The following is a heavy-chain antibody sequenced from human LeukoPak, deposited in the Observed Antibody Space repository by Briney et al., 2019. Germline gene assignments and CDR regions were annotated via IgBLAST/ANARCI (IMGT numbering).Heavy chain of an antibody. CDR3: ARDTSLGATFVRWFDP. CDR2: IIPIFGTA. CDR1: GGTFSSYA. J-gene: IGHJ5*02. V-gene: IGHV1-69*05. Sequence: GASVKVSCKASGGTFSSYAISWVRQAPGQGLEWMGGIIPIFGTANYAQKFQGRVTITTDESTSTAYMELSSLRSEDTAVYYCARDTSLGATFVRWFDPWGQGTLVTVSS. D-gene: IGHD1-26*01.